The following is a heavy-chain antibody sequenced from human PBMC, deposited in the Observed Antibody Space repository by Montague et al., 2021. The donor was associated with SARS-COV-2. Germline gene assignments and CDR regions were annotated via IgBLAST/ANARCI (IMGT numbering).Heavy chain of an antibody. V-gene: IGHV3-43*02. Sequence: SLRLSWAASGFTFDDYAMHWVRQAPGKGLEWVSLISGDGGNTYYADSVKGRFTISRDNSQNSLYLQMNSLRTEDIAFYYCAKGFAHSTSSWYERFDYWGQGALVTVSS. J-gene: IGHJ4*02. CDR1: GFTFDDYA. D-gene: IGHD6-13*01. CDR2: ISGDGGNT. CDR3: AKGFAHSTSSWYERFDY.